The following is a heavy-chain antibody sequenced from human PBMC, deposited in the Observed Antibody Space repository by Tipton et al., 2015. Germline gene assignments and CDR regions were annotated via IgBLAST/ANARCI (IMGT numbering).Heavy chain of an antibody. CDR1: GYTFTSYG. Sequence: QLVQSGAEVKKPGASVKVSCKTAGYTFTSYGVSWLRQAPGQGLEWMGWISPYNANTKYAQKFLGRVTVTTDASTNTAYMELRTMRSDDTAFYFCARENSIWYPYCDHWGQGTLVTVAS. J-gene: IGHJ4*02. CDR2: ISPYNANT. CDR3: ARENSIWYPYCDH. D-gene: IGHD6-13*01. V-gene: IGHV1-18*01.